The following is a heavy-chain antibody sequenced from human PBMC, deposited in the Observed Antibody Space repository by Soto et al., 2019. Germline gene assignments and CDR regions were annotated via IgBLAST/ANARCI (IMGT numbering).Heavy chain of an antibody. J-gene: IGHJ4*02. V-gene: IGHV5-51*01. CDR1: GYTFSNFW. Sequence: GESLKITCQCSGYTFSNFWIAWVRQLPGKGLEWMGIIYPGDYETRYSPSFHGKVTISADRSIGTAYLQWSSLEASDSAFYFCARSPRSSPYFDYWGQGALVTVSS. CDR3: ARSPRSSPYFDY. D-gene: IGHD6-13*01. CDR2: IYPGDYET.